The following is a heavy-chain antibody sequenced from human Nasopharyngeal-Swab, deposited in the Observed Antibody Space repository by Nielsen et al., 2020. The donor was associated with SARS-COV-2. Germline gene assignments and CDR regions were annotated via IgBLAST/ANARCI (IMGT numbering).Heavy chain of an antibody. Sequence: SETLSLTCAVYGGSFSGHYWSWIRQPPGKGLDWIGEINHSGSTKYNPSLKSRVNISVDTSKNQFSLKVSSVTAADTAVYYCARGGYYCSNTSCYYYSGYYYGMDVWGQGTTVTVSS. V-gene: IGHV4-34*01. J-gene: IGHJ6*02. CDR2: INHSGST. CDR3: ARGGYYCSNTSCYYYSGYYYGMDV. D-gene: IGHD2-2*01. CDR1: GGSFSGHY.